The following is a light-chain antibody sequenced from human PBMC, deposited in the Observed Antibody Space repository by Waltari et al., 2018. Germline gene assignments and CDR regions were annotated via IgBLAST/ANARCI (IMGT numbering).Light chain of an antibody. CDR1: SSAVVRYNY. CDR2: EVT. J-gene: IGLJ1*01. CDR3: SSYGGSNTLWV. Sequence: QSALTQPPSASGSTGQSVTISCTGTSSAVVRYNYFYWYQQRPGKSPKLLIYEVTKRPSGVPARFSGSRSGNTASLTVSGLQAEDEADYYCSSYGGSNTLWVFGTGTKVTVL. V-gene: IGLV2-8*01.